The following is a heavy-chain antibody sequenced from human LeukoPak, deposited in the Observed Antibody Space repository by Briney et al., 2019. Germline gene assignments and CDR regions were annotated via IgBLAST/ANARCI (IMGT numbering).Heavy chain of an antibody. Sequence: GGFLRLSCAASGFTFSSYSMNWVRQAPGKGLEWVSAISGSGGSTYYADSVKGRFTISRDNSKNTLYLQMNSLRAEDTAVYYCAKGLHLGPPGAFDIWGQGTMVTVSS. V-gene: IGHV3-23*01. CDR1: GFTFSSYS. D-gene: IGHD7-27*01. J-gene: IGHJ3*02. CDR2: ISGSGGST. CDR3: AKGLHLGPPGAFDI.